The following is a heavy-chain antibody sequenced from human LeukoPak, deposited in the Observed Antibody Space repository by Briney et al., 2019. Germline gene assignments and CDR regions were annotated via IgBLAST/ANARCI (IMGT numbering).Heavy chain of an antibody. D-gene: IGHD7-27*01. CDR3: ARDADPGEPNYYYYGMDV. Sequence: ASVKVSCKASGYTFTSYGISWVRQAPGQGLEWMGWISAYNGNINYAQKLQGRVTMTTDTSTSTAYMELRSLRSDDTAVYYCARDADPGEPNYYYYGMDVWGQGTTVTVSS. J-gene: IGHJ6*02. CDR2: ISAYNGNI. V-gene: IGHV1-18*01. CDR1: GYTFTSYG.